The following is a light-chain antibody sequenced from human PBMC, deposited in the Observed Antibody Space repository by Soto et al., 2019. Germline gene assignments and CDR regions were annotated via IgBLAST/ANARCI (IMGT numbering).Light chain of an antibody. CDR1: QSISSW. J-gene: IGKJ2*01. Sequence: DIQMTQSPSTLSASVGDRVTITCRASQSISSWLAWYQQKPGKAPKLLIYDASSLESGAPSRFGGSGSGTEFTLTISSLQPDEFATYDCQQYNSYPYTFGQGTKVDIK. CDR2: DAS. CDR3: QQYNSYPYT. V-gene: IGKV1-5*01.